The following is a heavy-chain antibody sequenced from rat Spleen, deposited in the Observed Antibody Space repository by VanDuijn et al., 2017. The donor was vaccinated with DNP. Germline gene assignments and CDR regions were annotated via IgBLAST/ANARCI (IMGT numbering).Heavy chain of an antibody. J-gene: IGHJ2*01. V-gene: IGHV5-25*01. Sequence: EVQLVESGGGLVQPGRSMKLSCAALGFTFRNYYMAWVRQAPTKGLEWVASISSGSSTYYRDSVKGRFTISRDNAKRTLYLQMDSLRSEDTATYYCSRHPTHSHFDYWGQGVMVTVSS. CDR1: GFTFRNYY. D-gene: IGHD1-11*01. CDR2: ISSGSST. CDR3: SRHPTHSHFDY.